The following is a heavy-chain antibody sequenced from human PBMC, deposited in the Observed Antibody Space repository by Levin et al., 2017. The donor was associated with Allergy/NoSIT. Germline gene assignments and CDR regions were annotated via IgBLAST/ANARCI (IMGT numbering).Heavy chain of an antibody. J-gene: IGHJ4*02. V-gene: IGHV3-15*01. CDR1: GFTFSNAW. CDR3: TTEIRWSPVDLDY. Sequence: GESLKISCAGSGFTFSNAWMSWVRQAPGKGLEWVGRIKSKSDGGTTEDATPGKGRFTISRDDSKNTLYLQMNSLKTEDTAVYYCTTEIRWSPVDLDYWGQGTLVTVSS. D-gene: IGHD4-23*01. CDR2: IKSKSDGGTT.